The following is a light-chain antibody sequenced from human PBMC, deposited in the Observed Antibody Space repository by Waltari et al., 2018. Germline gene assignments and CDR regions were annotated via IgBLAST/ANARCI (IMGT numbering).Light chain of an antibody. V-gene: IGKV1-5*03. J-gene: IGKJ1*01. CDR1: QSISSW. Sequence: DIQMTQSPSTLSASVGERVTITCRASQSISSWLAWYQQKQGKAPTLLIYKASSSESGVPSRFSGSGSGTEFTLTISSLQPDDFATYYCQQYNSYSRTFGQGTKVEVK. CDR3: QQYNSYSRT. CDR2: KAS.